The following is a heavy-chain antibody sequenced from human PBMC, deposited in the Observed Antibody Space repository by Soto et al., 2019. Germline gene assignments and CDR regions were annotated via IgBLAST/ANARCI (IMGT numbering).Heavy chain of an antibody. Sequence: QVHLVVSGGGVVQPGGSLRLSCAASGFNFRGFTMHWVRQVPDKGLEWLSVISYAGDYKNYADSVRGRISISRDNSKNTLFLQMNSLRPDDTAVYFCAREPWGYSGSAKHFDYWGQGSLVIVSS. CDR2: ISYAGDYK. CDR1: GFNFRGFT. V-gene: IGHV3-30-3*01. D-gene: IGHD6-25*01. CDR3: AREPWGYSGSAKHFDY. J-gene: IGHJ4*02.